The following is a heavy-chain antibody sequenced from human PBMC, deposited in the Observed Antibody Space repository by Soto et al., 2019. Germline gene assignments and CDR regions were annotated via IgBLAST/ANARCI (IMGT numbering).Heavy chain of an antibody. CDR1: GYTFTSYA. V-gene: IGHV1-58*01. CDR2: MVVGSGNT. J-gene: IGHJ6*02. Sequence: QMQLVQSGPEVKKPGTSVKVSCKASGYTFTSYAVQWVRQARGQRLEWIGWMVVGSGNTNYAQKFQERVTITRDMSTSTAYMELSSLRSEDTAVYYCAEDSGSTSHLYCYYYGMDVWGQGTTVTVSS. D-gene: IGHD2-2*01. CDR3: AEDSGSTSHLYCYYYGMDV.